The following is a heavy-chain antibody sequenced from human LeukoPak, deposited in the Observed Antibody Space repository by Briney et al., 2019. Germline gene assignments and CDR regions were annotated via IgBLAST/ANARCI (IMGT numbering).Heavy chain of an antibody. CDR3: ARAVAGNYYYYMDV. CDR1: GYTFTSYY. CDR2: IYPGGGST. D-gene: IGHD6-19*01. Sequence: ASVKVSCKASGYTFTSYYIHWVRQAPGQGLEWMGIIYPGGGSTSYAQKFQGRVTMTRNTSISTAYMELSSLRSEDTAVYYCARAVAGNYYYYMDVWGKGTTVTISS. J-gene: IGHJ6*03. V-gene: IGHV1-46*01.